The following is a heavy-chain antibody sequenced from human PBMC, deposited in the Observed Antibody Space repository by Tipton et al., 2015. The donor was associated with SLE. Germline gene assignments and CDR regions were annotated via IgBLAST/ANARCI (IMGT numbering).Heavy chain of an antibody. V-gene: IGHV3-49*04. CDR3: TRDGYSSSWGYYYYRDV. J-gene: IGHJ6*03. CDR1: GFTFGDYA. CDR2: IRSKAYGGTT. Sequence: SLRLSCTASGFTFGDYAMSWVRQAPGKGLEWGGFIRSKAYGGTTEYAASVKGRFTISRDDSKSISYLQMNSLKTEDTAVYYCTRDGYSSSWGYYYYRDVWGKGTTVTVSS. D-gene: IGHD6-13*01.